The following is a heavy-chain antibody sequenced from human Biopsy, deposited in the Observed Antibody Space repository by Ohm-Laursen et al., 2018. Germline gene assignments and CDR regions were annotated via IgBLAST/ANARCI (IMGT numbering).Heavy chain of an antibody. V-gene: IGHV4-59*01. D-gene: IGHD3-3*01. CDR2: ISDRGTT. Sequence: GTLSLTWTVSGGSMSGDYWSWIRQSPRKGLEWIGHISDRGTTNSNPSLRGRITISVDTSKNQFSLKLNSVSAADTALFFCARLYRLDDYWNDDPPDAFDVWGPGTMVTVSS. CDR3: ARLYRLDDYWNDDPPDAFDV. J-gene: IGHJ3*01. CDR1: GGSMSGDY.